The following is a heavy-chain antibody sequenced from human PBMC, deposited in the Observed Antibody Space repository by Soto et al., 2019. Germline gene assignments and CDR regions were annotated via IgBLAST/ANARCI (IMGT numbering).Heavy chain of an antibody. J-gene: IGHJ3*02. D-gene: IGHD4-17*01. CDR1: GGSIISSSHY. CDR3: ASPVDYGGNSGHAFDI. Sequence: QLQLQESGPGLVKPSETLSLTCTVSGGSIISSSHYWGWIRQPPGKGLEWIGSIYYSGSTAYNPSLKSRVTISADTSKNQVSLKLRSVTAADTAVYYCASPVDYGGNSGHAFDIWGQGTMVTVSS. V-gene: IGHV4-39*01. CDR2: IYYSGST.